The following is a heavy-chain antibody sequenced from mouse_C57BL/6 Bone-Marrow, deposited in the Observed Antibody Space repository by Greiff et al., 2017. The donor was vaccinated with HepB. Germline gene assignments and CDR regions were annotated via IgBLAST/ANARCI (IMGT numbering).Heavy chain of an antibody. CDR3: ARGIYDGYHEGFAY. CDR2: ISYDGSN. V-gene: IGHV3-6*01. Sequence: EVQLKESGPGLVKPSQSLSLTCSVTGYSITSGYYWNWIRQFPGNKLEWMGYISYDGSNNYNPSLKNRISITRDTSKNQFFLKLNSVTTEDTATYYCARGIYDGYHEGFAYWGQGTLVTVSA. J-gene: IGHJ3*01. CDR1: GYSITSGYY. D-gene: IGHD2-3*01.